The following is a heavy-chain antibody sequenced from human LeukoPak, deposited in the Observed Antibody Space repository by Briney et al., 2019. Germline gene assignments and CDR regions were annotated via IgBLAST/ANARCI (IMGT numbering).Heavy chain of an antibody. D-gene: IGHD3-22*01. CDR3: ARASDYYDSSGYYYYFDY. CDR2: INPNSGGT. Sequence: ASVKVSCKASGYTFTGYYMHWVRQAPGQGLEWMGWINPNSGGTNYAQKFQGRVTMTRDTSISTAYMELSRLRSDDTAVYYCARASDYYDSSGYYYYFDYWAREPWSPSPQ. J-gene: IGHJ4*02. CDR1: GYTFTGYY. V-gene: IGHV1-2*02.